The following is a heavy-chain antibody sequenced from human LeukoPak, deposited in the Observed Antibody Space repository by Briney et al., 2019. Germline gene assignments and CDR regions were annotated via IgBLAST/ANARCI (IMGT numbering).Heavy chain of an antibody. CDR2: ISYDGSNK. V-gene: IGHV3-30*18. J-gene: IGHJ4*02. Sequence: PARSLRLSCAASGFTFSSYGMRWVRQAPGKGLEWVAVISYDGSNKYYAASVKGRFTISRDNSKNTLYLQMNSLGAEATAVNYWAKEGAVGGQGTLVTVSS. D-gene: IGHD1-26*01. CDR3: AKEGAV. CDR1: GFTFSSYG.